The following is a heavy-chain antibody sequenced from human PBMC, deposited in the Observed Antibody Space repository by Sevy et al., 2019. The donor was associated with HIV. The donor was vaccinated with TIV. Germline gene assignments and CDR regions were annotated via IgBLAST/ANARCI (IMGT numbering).Heavy chain of an antibody. CDR1: GGSISSSSYY. J-gene: IGHJ5*02. Sequence: SETLSLTCTVSGGSISSSSYYWGWIRQPPGKGLEWIGSIYYSGSTYYTPSLKSRVTISVDTSKNQFSLKLSSVTAADTAVYYCARHGLAGNWFDPWGQGTLVTVSS. V-gene: IGHV4-39*01. CDR3: ARHGLAGNWFDP. CDR2: IYYSGST.